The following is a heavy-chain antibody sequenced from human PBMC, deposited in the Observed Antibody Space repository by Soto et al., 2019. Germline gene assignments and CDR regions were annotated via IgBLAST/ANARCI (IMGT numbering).Heavy chain of an antibody. J-gene: IGHJ5*02. V-gene: IGHV3-23*01. CDR2: ISGSGGST. CDR3: ASDIVVVPAAMNWFDP. Sequence: GGSLRLSCAASGFTFSSYAMSWVRQAPGKGLEWVSAISGSGGSTYYADSVKGRFTISRDNSKNTLYLQMNSLRAEDTAVYYCASDIVVVPAAMNWFDPWGQGTLVTVSS. D-gene: IGHD2-2*01. CDR1: GFTFSSYA.